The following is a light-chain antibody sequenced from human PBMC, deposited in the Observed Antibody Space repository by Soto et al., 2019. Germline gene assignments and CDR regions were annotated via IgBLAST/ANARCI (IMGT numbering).Light chain of an antibody. Sequence: EIVLTQSPGTLSLSPGEKATLSCRASQSVSSSYLVWYQQKPGQAPRLIIYGASSRATGIPDRFSGSGSRTDLTLTISRLEPEEFAVYYCQQYGSSPLFTFGPGTKVDIK. CDR1: QSVSSSY. CDR3: QQYGSSPLFT. V-gene: IGKV3-20*01. J-gene: IGKJ3*01. CDR2: GAS.